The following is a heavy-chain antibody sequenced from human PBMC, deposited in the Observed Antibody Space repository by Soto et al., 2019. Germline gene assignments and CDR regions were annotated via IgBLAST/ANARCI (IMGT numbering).Heavy chain of an antibody. D-gene: IGHD3-22*01. Sequence: QVHLQQWGAGLLKPSETLSLTCAVFGGSFSGYYWNWIRQPPGKGLEWIGEINHSGSTNYYWSLXSRVTISVEPXXNXFXPKLSSVTAADTAVYYCARSRYYDSSGYRALDAFDIWGQGTMVTVSS. CDR2: INHSGST. CDR1: GGSFSGYY. J-gene: IGHJ3*02. V-gene: IGHV4-34*01. CDR3: ARSRYYDSSGYRALDAFDI.